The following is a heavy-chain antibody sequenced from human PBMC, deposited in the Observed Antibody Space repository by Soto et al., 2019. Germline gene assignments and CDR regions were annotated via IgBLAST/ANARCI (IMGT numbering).Heavy chain of an antibody. J-gene: IGHJ4*02. D-gene: IGHD1-20*01. Sequence: GESLKLSCKGSVDPFATYWIVWVRQMPWKDLECKGINYPHDSDTRNSPAVQCQVTISADKSTSTAYLQWSSLKASDTAIYYWARRLDNTLDFWGQGTLVTVSS. CDR2: NYPHDSDT. CDR3: ARRLDNTLDF. CDR1: VDPFATYW. V-gene: IGHV5-51*01.